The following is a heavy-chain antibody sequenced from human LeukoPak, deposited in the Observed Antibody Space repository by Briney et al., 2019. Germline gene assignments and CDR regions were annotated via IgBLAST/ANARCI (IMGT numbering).Heavy chain of an antibody. CDR3: AREGRVVPAAMRNYYYGMDV. Sequence: PGGSLRLSCAASGFTFSSYGMHWVRQAPGKGLEWVAVIWYDGSNKYYADSVKGRFTLSRDNSKNTLYLQMNSLRAEDTAVYYCAREGRVVPAAMRNYYYGMDVWGKGTTVTVSS. CDR2: IWYDGSNK. J-gene: IGHJ6*04. V-gene: IGHV3-33*01. D-gene: IGHD2-2*01. CDR1: GFTFSSYG.